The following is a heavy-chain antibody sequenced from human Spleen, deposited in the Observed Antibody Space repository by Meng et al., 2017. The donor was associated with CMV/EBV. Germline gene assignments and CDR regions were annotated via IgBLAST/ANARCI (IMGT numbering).Heavy chain of an antibody. CDR1: GFTFSSYW. D-gene: IGHD2-2*01. V-gene: IGHV3-74*01. J-gene: IGHJ6*02. Sequence: GESLKISCAASGFTFSSYWMHWVRQAPGKGLVWVSRINSDGSSTSYADSVKGRFTISRDNAKNTLYLQMNSLRVEDTAVYYCARLRGEFCSRSTCPYYYYGLDVWGQGTTVTVSS. CDR2: INSDGSST. CDR3: ARLRGEFCSRSTCPYYYYGLDV.